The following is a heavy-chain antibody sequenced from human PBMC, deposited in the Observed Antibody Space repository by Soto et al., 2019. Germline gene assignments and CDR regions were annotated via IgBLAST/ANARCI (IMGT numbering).Heavy chain of an antibody. V-gene: IGHV1-18*01. Sequence: ASVKVSCKASGYTFTSYGISRVRQAPGQGLEWMGWISAYNGNTNYAQKLQGRVTMTTDTSTSTAYMELRSLRSDDTAVYFCARASDKVWIQLWDIDYWGQGTLVTVSS. CDR3: ARASDKVWIQLWDIDY. D-gene: IGHD5-18*01. J-gene: IGHJ4*02. CDR1: GYTFTSYG. CDR2: ISAYNGNT.